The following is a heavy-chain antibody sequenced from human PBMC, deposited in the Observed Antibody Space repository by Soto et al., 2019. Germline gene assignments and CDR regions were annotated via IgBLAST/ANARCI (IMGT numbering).Heavy chain of an antibody. CDR1: GFTFSSYA. CDR2: ISGSGDAT. V-gene: IGHV3-23*01. Sequence: EVQLLESGGDLVQPGGSLRLSCAASGFTFSSYAMSWVRQAPGKGLEWVSAISGSGDATYYADSVKGRFTISRDNSKNKLSLQLNSLRAEDTAVYYCAKESEYGSSHREYYFDYWGQGILVTVSS. CDR3: AKESEYGSSHREYYFDY. D-gene: IGHD6-6*01. J-gene: IGHJ4*02.